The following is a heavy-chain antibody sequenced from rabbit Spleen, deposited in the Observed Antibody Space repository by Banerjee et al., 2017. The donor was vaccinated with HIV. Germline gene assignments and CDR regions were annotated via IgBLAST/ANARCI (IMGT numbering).Heavy chain of an antibody. Sequence: QSLEESGGGLVKPGASLTLICKASGFSFSSSDYICWVRQAPGKGLEWISCIAGSSSGFTYSATWAKGRFTISKTSSTTVTLQMTSLTAADTATYFCATSADYTASTAFNLWGPGTLVTVS. CDR2: IAGSSSGFT. CDR3: ATSADYTASTAFNL. V-gene: IGHV1S40*01. D-gene: IGHD1-1*01. J-gene: IGHJ4*01. CDR1: GFSFSSSDY.